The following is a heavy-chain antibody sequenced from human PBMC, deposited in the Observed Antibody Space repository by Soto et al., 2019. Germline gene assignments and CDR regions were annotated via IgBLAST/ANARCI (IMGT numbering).Heavy chain of an antibody. CDR2: IWYDGSIK. V-gene: IGHV3-33*01. Sequence: QVQVVESGGGVVQPEKSLRLSCAASGFTFSTYVMHWVRQAPGGGLEWVAVIWYDGSIKYYADPVNGRFTISRDNSKNTVYLQMHSLRAEDTAVYYCARGPRWFGESPPVNYYFDYWGQGTLVTVSS. CDR1: GFTFSTYV. D-gene: IGHD3-10*01. J-gene: IGHJ4*02. CDR3: ARGPRWFGESPPVNYYFDY.